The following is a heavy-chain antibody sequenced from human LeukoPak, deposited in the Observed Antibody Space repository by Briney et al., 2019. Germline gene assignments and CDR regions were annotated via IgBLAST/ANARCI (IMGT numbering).Heavy chain of an antibody. CDR1: GFTFSSYA. Sequence: GGSLRLSCAASGFTFSSYAMHWVRQAPGKGLEWVAVISYDGSNKYYADSVKGRFTISRDNSKNTLYLQMNSLRAEDTAVYYCARAQDGSTYYYYMDVWSKGTTVTVSS. CDR2: ISYDGSNK. J-gene: IGHJ6*03. V-gene: IGHV3-30-3*01. CDR3: ARAQDGSTYYYYMDV. D-gene: IGHD1-7*01.